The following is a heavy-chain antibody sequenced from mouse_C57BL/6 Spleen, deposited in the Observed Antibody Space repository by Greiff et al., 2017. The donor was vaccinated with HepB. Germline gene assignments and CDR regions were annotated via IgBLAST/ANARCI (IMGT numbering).Heavy chain of an antibody. Sequence: EVKLQESGPGMVKPSQSLSLTCTVTGYSITSGYDWHWIRHFPGNKLEWMGYISYSGSTNYNPSLKSRISITHDTSKNHFFLKLNSVTTEDTATYYCARGGTDPFAYWGQGTLVTVSA. CDR1: GYSITSGYD. V-gene: IGHV3-1*01. J-gene: IGHJ3*01. CDR3: ARGGTDPFAY. CDR2: ISYSGST.